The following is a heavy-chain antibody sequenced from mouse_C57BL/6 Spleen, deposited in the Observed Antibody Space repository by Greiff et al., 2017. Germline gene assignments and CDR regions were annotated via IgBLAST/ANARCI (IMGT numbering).Heavy chain of an antibody. V-gene: IGHV1-52*01. CDR1: GYTFTSYW. D-gene: IGHD3-2*02. CDR3: ARQLSLRFYAMDY. Sequence: QVQLQQPGAELVRPGSSVKLSCKASGYTFTSYWMHWVKQRPIQGLEWIGNIDPSDSETHYNQKFKDKATLTVDKSSSTAYMQLSSLTSEDSAVYYCARQLSLRFYAMDYWGQGASVSVSS. J-gene: IGHJ4*01. CDR2: IDPSDSET.